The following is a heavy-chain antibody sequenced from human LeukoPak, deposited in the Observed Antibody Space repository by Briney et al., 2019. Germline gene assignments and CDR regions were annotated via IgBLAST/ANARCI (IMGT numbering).Heavy chain of an antibody. J-gene: IGHJ6*03. CDR2: INAGNGNT. V-gene: IGHV1-3*03. D-gene: IGHD1-1*01. CDR3: ARDPDNPRYNPRGYYMDV. Sequence: ASVKVSCKASGYTFTSYAMHWVRQAPGQRLEWMGWINAGNGNTKYSQEFQGRVTITRDTSASTAYMELSSLRSEDTAVYYCARDPDNPRYNPRGYYMDVCAKGPRSPSP. CDR1: GYTFTSYA.